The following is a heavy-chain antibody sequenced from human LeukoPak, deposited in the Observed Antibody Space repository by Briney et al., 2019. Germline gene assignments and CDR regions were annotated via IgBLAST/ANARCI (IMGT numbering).Heavy chain of an antibody. CDR2: IYHSGST. CDR3: ARDLLRGEIDP. CDR1: GGSISSGGYY. J-gene: IGHJ5*02. V-gene: IGHV4-30-2*01. D-gene: IGHD7-27*01. Sequence: SETQSLTCTVSGGSISSGGYYWSWIRQPPGKGLEWIGYIYHSGSTYYNPSLKSRVTISVDRSKNQFSLKLSSVTAADTAVYYCARDLLRGEIDPWGQGTLVTVSS.